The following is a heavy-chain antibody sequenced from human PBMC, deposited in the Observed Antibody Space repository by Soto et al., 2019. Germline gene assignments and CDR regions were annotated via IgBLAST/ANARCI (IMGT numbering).Heavy chain of an antibody. J-gene: IGHJ4*02. CDR2: IVVGSGNT. CDR3: AAALYSWSDAVDY. Sequence: SVKVSCKASGFTFTSSAMQWVRQARGEHLEWIGWIVVGSGNTNYAQKFQERVTITRDMSTSTAYMELSSLRSEDTAVYYCAAALYSWSDAVDYWGQGTLVTESS. D-gene: IGHD1-20*01. CDR1: GFTFTSSA. V-gene: IGHV1-58*02.